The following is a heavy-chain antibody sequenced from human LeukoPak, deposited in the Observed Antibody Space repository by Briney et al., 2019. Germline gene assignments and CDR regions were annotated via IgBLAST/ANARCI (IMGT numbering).Heavy chain of an antibody. D-gene: IGHD6-19*01. CDR1: GFTFSNYV. V-gene: IGHV3-23*01. Sequence: GGSLRLSCAASGFTFSNYVVSWVRQAPGKGLEWVSAISGSGDSTYYADSVKGRFTISRDNSKNTLYLQMNSLRAEDTAVYYCAKGPKVAGTSWFDPWGQGTLVTVSS. CDR3: AKGPKVAGTSWFDP. J-gene: IGHJ5*02. CDR2: ISGSGDST.